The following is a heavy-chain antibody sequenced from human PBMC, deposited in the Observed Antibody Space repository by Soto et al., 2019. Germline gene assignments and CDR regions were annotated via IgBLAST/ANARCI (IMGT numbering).Heavy chain of an antibody. CDR1: GFTFANYG. V-gene: IGHV3-23*05. J-gene: IGHJ4*02. Sequence: EVRMLESGGGLVQPGGSLRLSCAVSGFTFANYGMSWVRQAPGKGLQWVSTIDTSGGNTYYADSVKGRFSISRDNSKKTLYLQLSSLRDDDTAVYYCASDYWGQGTLVTVSS. CDR2: IDTSGGNT. CDR3: ASDY.